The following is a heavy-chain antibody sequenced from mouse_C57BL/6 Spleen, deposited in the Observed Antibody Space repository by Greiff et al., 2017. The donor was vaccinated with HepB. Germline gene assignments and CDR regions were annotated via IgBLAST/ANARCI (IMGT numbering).Heavy chain of an antibody. CDR2: INPSSGYT. Sequence: VQWVESGAELAKPGASVKLSCKASGYTFTSYWMHWVKQRPGQGLEWIGYINPSSGYTKYNQKFKDKATLTADKSSSTAYMQLSSLTYEDSAVYYCARSDYSNPWFAYWGQGTLVTVSA. V-gene: IGHV1-7*01. CDR1: GYTFTSYW. CDR3: ARSDYSNPWFAY. J-gene: IGHJ3*01. D-gene: IGHD2-5*01.